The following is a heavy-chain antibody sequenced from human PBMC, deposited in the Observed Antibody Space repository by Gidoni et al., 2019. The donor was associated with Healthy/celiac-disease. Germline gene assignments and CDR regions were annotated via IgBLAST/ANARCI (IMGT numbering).Heavy chain of an antibody. V-gene: IGHV3-9*01. Sequence: EVQLVESGGGLVQPGRSLRLSCAASGFTFDDYAMHWVRQAPGKGLEWVSGISWNSGSIGYADSVKGRFTISRDNAKNSLYLQMNSLRAEDTALYYCAKDNTYYYDSSGYMDYWGQGTLVTVSS. CDR2: ISWNSGSI. D-gene: IGHD3-22*01. CDR3: AKDNTYYYDSSGYMDY. J-gene: IGHJ4*02. CDR1: GFTFDDYA.